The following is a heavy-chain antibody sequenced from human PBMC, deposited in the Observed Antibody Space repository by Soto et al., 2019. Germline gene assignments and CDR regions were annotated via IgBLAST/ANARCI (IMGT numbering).Heavy chain of an antibody. Sequence: GGSLRLSCAASGFTFSSYSMNWVRQAPGKGLEWVSSISSSSSYIYYADSVKGRFTISRDNAKNSPYLQMNSLRAEDTAVYYCARFYDYVWGSYRSYYYYGMDVWGQGTTVTVSS. CDR1: GFTFSSYS. CDR3: ARFYDYVWGSYRSYYYYGMDV. CDR2: ISSSSSYI. J-gene: IGHJ6*02. D-gene: IGHD3-16*02. V-gene: IGHV3-21*01.